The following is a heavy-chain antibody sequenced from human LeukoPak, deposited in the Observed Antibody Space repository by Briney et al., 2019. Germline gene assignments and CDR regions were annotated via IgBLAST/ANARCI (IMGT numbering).Heavy chain of an antibody. D-gene: IGHD2-2*01. CDR2: IRYDGSNK. CDR3: AKDKACSSTSCYVDY. J-gene: IGHJ4*02. V-gene: IGHV3-30*02. Sequence: GGSLRLSCAASGFTFSSYGMHWVRRAPGKGLEWVAFIRYDGSNKYYADSVKGRFTISRDNSKNTLYLQMNSLRAEDTAVYYCAKDKACSSTSCYVDYWGQGTLVTVSS. CDR1: GFTFSSYG.